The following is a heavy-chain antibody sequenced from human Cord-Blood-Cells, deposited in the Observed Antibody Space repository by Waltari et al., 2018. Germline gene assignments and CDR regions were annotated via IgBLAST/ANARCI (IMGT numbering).Heavy chain of an antibody. V-gene: IGHV4-59*01. D-gene: IGHD3-3*01. CDR3: ARGVGRFLEWFIWFDP. J-gene: IGHJ5*02. CDR2: TYSRWCT. CDR1: GGSICSSY. Sequence: QVQLQAPDPGLVKLSETLSLTCTVPGGSICSSYGSWYRQPPGKGLEWIEYTYSRWCTNYNPSIKSRVTITVDPSKSPLSLKLSFVTAADTAVYYCARGVGRFLEWFIWFDPWSQGTLVTVAS.